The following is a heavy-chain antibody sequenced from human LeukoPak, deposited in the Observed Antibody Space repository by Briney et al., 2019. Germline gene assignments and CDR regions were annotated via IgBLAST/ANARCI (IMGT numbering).Heavy chain of an antibody. V-gene: IGHV1-2*02. D-gene: IGHD6-13*01. CDR3: ARSAESSSWVEFDY. J-gene: IGHJ4*02. CDR2: INPNTGGT. CDR1: GYTFTDYY. Sequence: ASMKVSCKASGYTFTDYYIHWVRQAPGQGLEWMGWINPNTGGTNYAQKFQGRVTMTRDTSISTAYMELSRLRSDDTAVYYCARSAESSSWVEFDYWGQGTLVTVSS.